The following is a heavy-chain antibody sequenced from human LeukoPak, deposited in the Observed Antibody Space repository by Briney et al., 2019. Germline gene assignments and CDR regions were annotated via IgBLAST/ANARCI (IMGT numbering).Heavy chain of an antibody. J-gene: IGHJ6*03. CDR2: ISSSGRTT. V-gene: IGHV3-48*03. CDR3: AKGGYYPYYYYYMDV. Sequence: SGGSLRLSCAASGFTFSNYEMNWVRQAPGKGLEWVSYISSSGRTTYYTDSVKGRFTISRDNAKNSLYLQMNSLRAEDTALYYCAKGGYYPYYYYYMDVWGKGTTVTVSS. CDR1: GFTFSNYE. D-gene: IGHD1-26*01.